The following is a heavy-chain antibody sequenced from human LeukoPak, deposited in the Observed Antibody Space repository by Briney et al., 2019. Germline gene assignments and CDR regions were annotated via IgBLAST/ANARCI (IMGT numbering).Heavy chain of an antibody. CDR3: AKDPRGYYDSSGYYSFDY. Sequence: GGSLRLSCAASGFTFSSYAMSWVRQAPGKGLEWVSAISGSGGSTYYADSVKGRFTISRDNSKNTLYLQMSSLRAEDTAVYYCAKDPRGYYDSSGYYSFDYWGQGTLVTVSS. J-gene: IGHJ4*02. CDR1: GFTFSSYA. V-gene: IGHV3-23*01. CDR2: ISGSGGST. D-gene: IGHD3-22*01.